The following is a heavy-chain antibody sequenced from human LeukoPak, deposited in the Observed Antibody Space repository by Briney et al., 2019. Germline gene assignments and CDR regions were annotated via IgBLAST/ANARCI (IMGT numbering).Heavy chain of an antibody. Sequence: EGSLRLSCAASGFTFSRYWMSWVRQAPGKGLEWVANIKQDGREKYYVDSVRGRFTISRDNAENSLYLQMSSLRAEDTAVYYCASFIGGSYSHFDYWGQGTLVTVSS. J-gene: IGHJ4*02. CDR2: IKQDGREK. D-gene: IGHD1-26*01. V-gene: IGHV3-7*05. CDR1: GFTFSRYW. CDR3: ASFIGGSYSHFDY.